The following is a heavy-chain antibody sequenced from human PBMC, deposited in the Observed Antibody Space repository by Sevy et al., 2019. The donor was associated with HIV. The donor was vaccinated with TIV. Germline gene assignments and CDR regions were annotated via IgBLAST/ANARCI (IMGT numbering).Heavy chain of an antibody. CDR1: GGTFSSYA. CDR3: ARTRGGAYCGGDCYLDY. CDR2: IIPIFGTA. D-gene: IGHD2-21*02. V-gene: IGHV1-69*13. J-gene: IGHJ4*02. Sequence: SVKVSCKASGGTFSSYAISWVRQAPGQGLEWMGRIIPIFGTANYAQKFQGRVTITADESTSTAYMELSSLRSEDTAVYYCARTRGGAYCGGDCYLDYWGQGTLVTVSS.